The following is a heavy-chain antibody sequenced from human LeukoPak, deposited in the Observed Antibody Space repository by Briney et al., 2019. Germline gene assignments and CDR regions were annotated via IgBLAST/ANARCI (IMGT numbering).Heavy chain of an antibody. Sequence: GGSLRLSCAASGFTFSNYAMHWVRQAPGKGLEWVAFIRCDGTIKYYADSVKGRFTISRDNSKSTLYLHMDSLRPEDTAHYYCAKDPLTCGDYGWYFDLWGRGILVTVSS. D-gene: IGHD4-17*01. V-gene: IGHV3-30*02. CDR2: IRCDGTIK. CDR3: AKDPLTCGDYGWYFDL. J-gene: IGHJ2*01. CDR1: GFTFSNYA.